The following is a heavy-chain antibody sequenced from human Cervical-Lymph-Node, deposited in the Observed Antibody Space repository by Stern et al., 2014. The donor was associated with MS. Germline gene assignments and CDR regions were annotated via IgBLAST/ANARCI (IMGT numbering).Heavy chain of an antibody. V-gene: IGHV4-31*03. CDR1: GGSISSGGYY. CDR2: IYYSGST. D-gene: IGHD3-10*01. Sequence: VQLVESGPGLVKPSQTLSLTCTVSGGSISSGGYYWSWIRQHPGKGLEWIGYIYYSGSTYYNPSLKSRVTISVDTSKNQFSLKLSSVTAADTAVYYCARDGDYGSGGYYFDYWGQGTLVTVSS. J-gene: IGHJ4*02. CDR3: ARDGDYGSGGYYFDY.